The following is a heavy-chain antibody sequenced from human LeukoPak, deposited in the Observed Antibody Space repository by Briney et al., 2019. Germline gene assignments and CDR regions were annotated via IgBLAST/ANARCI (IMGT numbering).Heavy chain of an antibody. D-gene: IGHD3-9*01. CDR1: GFTFSIYA. CDR2: ISGNGGGT. J-gene: IGHJ6*03. CDR3: AKYVTIRLGYVDV. Sequence: GGSLRLSCVGSGFTFSIYAMSWVRQAPGKGLEWVSSISGNGGGTYYADSVKGRFTISRDNSKSTMYLQMNSLRTEDAAEYYCAKYVTIRLGYVDVWGKGTTVTVSS. V-gene: IGHV3-23*01.